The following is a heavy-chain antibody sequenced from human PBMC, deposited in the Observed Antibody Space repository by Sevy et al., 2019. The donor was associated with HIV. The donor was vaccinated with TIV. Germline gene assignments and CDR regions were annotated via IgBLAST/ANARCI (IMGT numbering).Heavy chain of an antibody. CDR3: ARGYASSGYYLCYFDY. J-gene: IGHJ4*02. CDR2: ISSSSSTI. Sequence: GGSLRLSCAASGFTFSSYSMNWVRQAPGKGLEWVSYISSSSSTIYYADSVKGRFTISRDNAKNSLYLQMNSLRDEDTAVYYCARGYASSGYYLCYFDYWGQGTLVTVSS. V-gene: IGHV3-48*02. D-gene: IGHD3-22*01. CDR1: GFTFSSYS.